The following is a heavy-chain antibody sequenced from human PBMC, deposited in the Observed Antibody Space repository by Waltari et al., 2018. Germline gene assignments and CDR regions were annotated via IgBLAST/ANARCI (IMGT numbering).Heavy chain of an antibody. D-gene: IGHD2-21*01. J-gene: IGHJ6*02. CDR2: FDPEDGET. CDR3: ATDPAGDPGYYYGMDV. CDR1: GYTLHELS. Sequence: QVQLVQSGAEVKKPGASVKVSCKVSGYTLHELSMPWVRQAPGKGLEWMGGFDPEDGETIYAQKFQGRVTMTEDTSTDTAYMELSSLRSEDTAVYYCATDPAGDPGYYYGMDVWGQGTTVTVSS. V-gene: IGHV1-24*01.